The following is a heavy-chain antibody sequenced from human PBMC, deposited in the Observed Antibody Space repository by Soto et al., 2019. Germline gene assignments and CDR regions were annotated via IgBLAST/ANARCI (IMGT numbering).Heavy chain of an antibody. CDR3: AREPRNYYGSGGHRGDY. V-gene: IGHV3-21*01. J-gene: IGHJ4*02. CDR2: ISSSSSYI. D-gene: IGHD3-10*01. Sequence: GGSLRLSCAASGFTFSSYSMNWVRQAPGKGLEWVSSISSSSSYIYYADSVKGRFTISRDNAKNSLYLQMNSLRAEDTAVYYCAREPRNYYGSGGHRGDYWGQGTLVTVSS. CDR1: GFTFSSYS.